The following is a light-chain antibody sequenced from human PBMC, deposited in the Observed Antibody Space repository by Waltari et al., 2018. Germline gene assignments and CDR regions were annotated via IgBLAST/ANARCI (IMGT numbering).Light chain of an antibody. CDR2: AAS. CDR1: QGIRSG. V-gene: IGKV1-12*01. Sequence: DIQMTQSPSSVSASVGDRVTITCRASQGIRSGLAWSQQRPGKAPNLLIYAASTLQSDVPSRFSGSGSGTDFTLTISSLQPEDFATYYCQQADSFPWTFGQGTQVEIK. CDR3: QQADSFPWT. J-gene: IGKJ1*01.